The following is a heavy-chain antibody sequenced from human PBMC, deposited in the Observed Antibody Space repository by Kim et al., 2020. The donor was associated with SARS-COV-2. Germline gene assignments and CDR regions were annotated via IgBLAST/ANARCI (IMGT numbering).Heavy chain of an antibody. CDR3: ARALAGEWIGRTTAFD. CDR2: IYYSGST. CDR1: GGSISSSSYY. Sequence: SETLSLTCTVSGGSISSSSYYWGWIRQPPGKGLEWIGCIYYSGSTYYNPSLKSRVTISVDTSKNQFSLKLSSVTAADTAVYYCARALAGEWIGRTTAFD. V-gene: IGHV4-39*01. D-gene: IGHD5-12*01. J-gene: IGHJ5*01.